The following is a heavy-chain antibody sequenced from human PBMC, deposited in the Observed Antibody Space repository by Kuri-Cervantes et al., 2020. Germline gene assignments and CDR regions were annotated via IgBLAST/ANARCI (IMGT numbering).Heavy chain of an antibody. Sequence: SETLSLTCAVYGGSFSGYYWSWIRQPPGKGLEWIGEINHSGSTNYNPSLKSRVTISLDTSKNQPSLKLTSVTAADTAVYYCARDRTGWYNWFDPWGQGTQVTVSS. J-gene: IGHJ5*02. D-gene: IGHD6-19*01. CDR1: GGSFSGYY. CDR2: INHSGST. V-gene: IGHV4-34*01. CDR3: ARDRTGWYNWFDP.